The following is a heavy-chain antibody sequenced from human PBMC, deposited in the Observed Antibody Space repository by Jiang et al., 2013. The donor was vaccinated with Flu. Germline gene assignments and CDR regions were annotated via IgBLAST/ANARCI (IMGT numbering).Heavy chain of an antibody. CDR1: GGSFSGYY. V-gene: IGHV4-34*01. CDR3: ARGRRYMAFCFDY. CDR2: INHSGST. D-gene: IGHD3-9*01. J-gene: IGHJ4*02. Sequence: VEAEETLPLTCAVYGGSFSGYYWSWIRQPPGKGLEWIGEINHSGSTNYNPSLKSRVTISVDTSKNQFSLKLSSVTAADTAVYYCARGRRYMAFCFDYWGQGTLVTVSS.